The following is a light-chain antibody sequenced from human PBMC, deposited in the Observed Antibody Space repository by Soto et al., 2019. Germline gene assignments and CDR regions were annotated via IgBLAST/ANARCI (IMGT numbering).Light chain of an antibody. CDR1: SSDVGSYKH. J-gene: IGLJ2*01. Sequence: QSVLTQPASVSGSPGQSITISCTGTSSDVGSYKHVSWYQQYPGKAPKLMIYEATKRPSWVSNRFSGSKSGNTASLTISGLQAEDEADYYCCSYAGGNTHVHFGRGTKLTVL. CDR3: CSYAGGNTHVH. CDR2: EAT. V-gene: IGLV2-23*01.